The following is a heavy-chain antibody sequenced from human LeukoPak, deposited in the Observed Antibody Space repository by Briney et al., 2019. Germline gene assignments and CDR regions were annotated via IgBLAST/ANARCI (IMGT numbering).Heavy chain of an antibody. Sequence: SETLSLTCTVSGGSISSGGYYWSWIRQHPGKGLEWIGYIYYSGSTYYNPSLKSRVTISVDTSKNQFSLKLSSVTAADTAVYYCARGVLRYFDWLLSDAFDIWGQGTMVTVSS. CDR1: GGSISSGGYY. CDR2: IYYSGST. J-gene: IGHJ3*02. D-gene: IGHD3-9*01. V-gene: IGHV4-31*03. CDR3: ARGVLRYFDWLLSDAFDI.